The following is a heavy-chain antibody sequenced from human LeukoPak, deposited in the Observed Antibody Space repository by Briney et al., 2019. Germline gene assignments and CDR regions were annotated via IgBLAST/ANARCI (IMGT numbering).Heavy chain of an antibody. D-gene: IGHD6-19*01. J-gene: IGHJ4*02. Sequence: GGSLRLSCTASGFTFSTYAINWVRQAPGKGLEWVSAISGSGINTYYADHVQGRFTISRDNSKNTVHLQMNSLRAEDTAVYYCAKDRSSGWYSPIDHWGQGTLVTVSS. CDR3: AKDRSSGWYSPIDH. V-gene: IGHV3-23*01. CDR2: ISGSGINT. CDR1: GFTFSTYA.